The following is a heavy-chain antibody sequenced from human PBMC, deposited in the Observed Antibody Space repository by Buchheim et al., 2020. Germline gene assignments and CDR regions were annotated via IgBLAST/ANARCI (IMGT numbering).Heavy chain of an antibody. CDR1: GGSFSGYY. J-gene: IGHJ4*02. D-gene: IGHD3-22*01. CDR3: ARRRVVINRPFDY. Sequence: QVQLQQWGAGLLKPSETLSLTCAVYGGSFSGYYWSWIRQPPGKGLEWIGEINHSGSTNYNPSLKSRVTILVHTSKNQFSLKLSSVTAADTAVYYCARRRVVINRPFDYWGQGTL. V-gene: IGHV4-34*01. CDR2: INHSGST.